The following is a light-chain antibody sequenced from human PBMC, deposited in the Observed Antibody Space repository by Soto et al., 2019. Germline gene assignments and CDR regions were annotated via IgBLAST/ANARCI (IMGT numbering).Light chain of an antibody. V-gene: IGKV3-15*01. CDR2: GAS. CDR1: QSVSSN. Sequence: QSPGSLSVTQGERATLSCRASQSVSSNLAWYQQKPGQAPRLLIYGASTRATGIPARFSGSGSGTEFTLTISSLQSADFALYHCQQYTTWLLVTIPPGTKVDIK. J-gene: IGKJ3*01. CDR3: QQYTTWLLVT.